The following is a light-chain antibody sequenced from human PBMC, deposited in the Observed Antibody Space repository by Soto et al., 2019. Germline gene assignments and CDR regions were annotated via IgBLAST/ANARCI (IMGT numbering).Light chain of an antibody. Sequence: QSVLTQPASVSVSPGQSITISCTGTSSDVGAYNYVSWYQLHPGKAPKLMIYDVSNRPSGVSNRFSGSKSGNTASLTISGLQAEDESDYYCSSYTSSSTLVFGGGTKLTVL. CDR1: SSDVGAYNY. CDR3: SSYTSSSTLV. J-gene: IGLJ2*01. V-gene: IGLV2-14*03. CDR2: DVS.